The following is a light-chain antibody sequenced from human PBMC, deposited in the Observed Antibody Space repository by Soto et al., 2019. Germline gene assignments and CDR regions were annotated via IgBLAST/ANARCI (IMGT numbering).Light chain of an antibody. CDR3: QQHNILPRS. V-gene: IGKV3-15*01. J-gene: IGKJ1*01. CDR1: QRISND. CDR2: GAS. Sequence: EVLVTHYSPGLAVSQEERGLLVGSVSQRISNDLAWYQQKPGQPPRLLIYGASTRATGIPARFSGSGSGTEFTLTISSLQSKECTGYYCQQHNILPRSLAQRTK.